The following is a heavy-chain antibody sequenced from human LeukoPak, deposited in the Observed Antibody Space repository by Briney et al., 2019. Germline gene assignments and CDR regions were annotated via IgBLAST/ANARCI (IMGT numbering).Heavy chain of an antibody. V-gene: IGHV1-8*01. CDR1: GYTLTSYD. CDR3: ARSNYDFWSGYANWFDP. Sequence: ASVKVSCKASGYTLTSYDINWVRQATGQGLEWMGWMNPNSGNTGYARKFQGRVTMTRNTSISTAYMELSSLRSEDTAVYYCARSNYDFWSGYANWFDPWGQGTLVTVSS. J-gene: IGHJ5*02. D-gene: IGHD3-3*01. CDR2: MNPNSGNT.